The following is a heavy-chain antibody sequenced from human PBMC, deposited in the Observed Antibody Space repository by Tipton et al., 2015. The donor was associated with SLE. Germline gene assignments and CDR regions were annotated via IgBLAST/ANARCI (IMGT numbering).Heavy chain of an antibody. Sequence: TLSLTCTVSGGSISSYYWSWIRQPPGKGLEWIGYMYHTGSTDYNPSLKSRVTISVDTSKNQFSLRLSSVTAADTAVYYCARDYYGSGFDAFDIWGQGTMVTVSS. D-gene: IGHD3-10*01. CDR2: MYHTGST. CDR3: ARDYYGSGFDAFDI. CDR1: GGSISSYY. J-gene: IGHJ3*02. V-gene: IGHV4-59*01.